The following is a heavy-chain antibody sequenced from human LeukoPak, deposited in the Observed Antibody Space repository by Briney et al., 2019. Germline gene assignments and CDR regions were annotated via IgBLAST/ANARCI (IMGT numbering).Heavy chain of an antibody. V-gene: IGHV6-1*01. CDR3: ARGWARDGFNI. Sequence: SQTPSLTCVISGDSVSNNAWNWVRQTPSGGLECLGRTYYDSKWYNHYAESVKSRISINPDTSKNQFSLQLNSVTPEDTAVYYCARGWARDGFNIWSQGTMVTVSS. CDR2: TYYDSKWYN. J-gene: IGHJ3*02. CDR1: GDSVSNNA. D-gene: IGHD6-13*01.